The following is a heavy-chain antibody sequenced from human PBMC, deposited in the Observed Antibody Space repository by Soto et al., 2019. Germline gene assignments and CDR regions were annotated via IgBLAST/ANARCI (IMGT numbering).Heavy chain of an antibody. CDR2: INPNSGGT. J-gene: IGHJ6*02. D-gene: IGHD6-19*01. CDR1: GYTFTGYY. CDR3: ARARGSSGWYGYYYYGMDV. Sequence: ASVKVSCKASGYTFTGYYMHWVRQAPGQGLEWMGWINPNSGGTNYAQKYQGWVTMTRDTSISTAYMELSRLISDDTAVYYCARARGSSGWYGYYYYGMDVWGQGTTVTVS. V-gene: IGHV1-2*04.